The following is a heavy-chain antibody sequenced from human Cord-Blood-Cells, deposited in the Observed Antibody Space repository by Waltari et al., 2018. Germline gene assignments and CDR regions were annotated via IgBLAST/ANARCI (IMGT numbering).Heavy chain of an antibody. CDR3: ARHPQLGDPTYH. D-gene: IGHD1-1*01. Sequence: QRQLVQSGAEVKKPGSSVKVSCKASGGTFSSYAISGVRQAPGQGLEWMGVIIPIFGTANYAQKFQGRVTITADESTSTAYMELSSLRSEDTAVYYCARHPQLGDPTYHWGQGTLVTVSS. CDR1: GGTFSSYA. V-gene: IGHV1-69*01. CDR2: IIPIFGTA. J-gene: IGHJ5*02.